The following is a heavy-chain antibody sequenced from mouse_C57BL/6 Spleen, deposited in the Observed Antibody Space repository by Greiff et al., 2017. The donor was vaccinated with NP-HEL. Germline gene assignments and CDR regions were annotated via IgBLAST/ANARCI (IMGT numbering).Heavy chain of an antibody. D-gene: IGHD2-2*01. CDR2: ISSGGSYT. Sequence: EVMLVESGGDLVKPGGSLKLSCAASGFTFSSYGMSWVRQTPDKRLEWVATISSGGSYTYYPDSVKGRFTISRDNAKNTLYLQMSSLKSEDTAMYYCAISTMVTPYYFDYWGQGTTLTVSS. CDR1: GFTFSSYG. CDR3: AISTMVTPYYFDY. V-gene: IGHV5-6*02. J-gene: IGHJ2*01.